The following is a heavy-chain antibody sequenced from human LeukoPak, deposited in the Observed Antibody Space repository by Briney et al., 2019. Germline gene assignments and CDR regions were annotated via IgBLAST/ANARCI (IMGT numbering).Heavy chain of an antibody. CDR2: IYYSGST. CDR1: GGSISSYY. Sequence: KSSETLSLTCTVSGGSISSYYWSWIRQPPGKGLEWIGYIYYSGSTNYNPSLKSRVTISVDTSKDQFSLKLTSVTAADTAVYYCARAAYGGNSGLFDYWGQGTLVSVSS. D-gene: IGHD4-23*01. CDR3: ARAAYGGNSGLFDY. V-gene: IGHV4-59*01. J-gene: IGHJ4*02.